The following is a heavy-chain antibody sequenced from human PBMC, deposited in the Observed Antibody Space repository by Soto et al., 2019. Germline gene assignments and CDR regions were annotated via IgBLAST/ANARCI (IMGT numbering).Heavy chain of an antibody. J-gene: IGHJ4*02. CDR3: ARVDHRGYFAILTDY. CDR2: IYDSVNT. CDR1: GDSLSSGGHY. V-gene: IGHV4-31*03. Sequence: PSLTCTVSGDSLSSGGHYWSWIRQHPGKGLEWIGHIYDSVNTYYSPSLRSRVTISADMSKNQFSLNLRSVTAADTAVYYCARVDHRGYFAILTDYWGQGTLVTVSS. D-gene: IGHD3-9*01.